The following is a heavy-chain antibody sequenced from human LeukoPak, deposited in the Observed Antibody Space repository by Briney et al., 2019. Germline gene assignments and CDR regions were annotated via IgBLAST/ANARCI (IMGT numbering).Heavy chain of an antibody. J-gene: IGHJ4*02. V-gene: IGHV3-48*02. Sequence: PGGSLRLSCAASGFTFNSYSMSWVRQAPGKGLEWVSYISHTSESTYYADSVRGRFSISRDDAKSSLYLQMNSLRDEDTAVYYCARGVSLGNRILTGRSFDYWGQGTLVTVSS. CDR2: ISHTSEST. D-gene: IGHD3-9*01. CDR1: GFTFNSYS. CDR3: ARGVSLGNRILTGRSFDY.